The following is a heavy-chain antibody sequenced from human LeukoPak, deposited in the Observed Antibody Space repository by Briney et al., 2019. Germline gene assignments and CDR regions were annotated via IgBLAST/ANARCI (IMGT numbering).Heavy chain of an antibody. J-gene: IGHJ4*02. V-gene: IGHV3-30*04. Sequence: GGSLRLSCAASGFTFSSYAMHRVRQAPGKGLEWVAVISYDGSNKYYADSVKGRFTISRDNSKNTLYLQMSSLRAEDTAVYYCARASFRSSGWYDHPFGYWGQGTLVTVSS. CDR3: ARASFRSSGWYDHPFGY. CDR1: GFTFSSYA. CDR2: ISYDGSNK. D-gene: IGHD6-19*01.